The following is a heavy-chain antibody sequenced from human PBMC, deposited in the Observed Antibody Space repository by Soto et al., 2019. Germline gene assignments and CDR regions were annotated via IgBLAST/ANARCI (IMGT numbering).Heavy chain of an antibody. Sequence: QGQVVESGGGVVQPGTSLRLSCTVSGLTFSSHGMHWVRQAPGRGLEWLAVISYNGLNKYYRDSVKDRFSISRDNSKSTLSLQMQDLRTEDTAMYFCARGEGLLDPFYMWGQGTMVVVSS. D-gene: IGHD1-1*01. CDR2: ISYNGLNK. J-gene: IGHJ3*02. V-gene: IGHV3-30*03. CDR1: GLTFSSHG. CDR3: ARGEGLLDPFYM.